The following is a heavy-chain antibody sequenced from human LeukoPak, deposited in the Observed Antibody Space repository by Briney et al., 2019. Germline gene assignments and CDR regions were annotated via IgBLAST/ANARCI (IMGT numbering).Heavy chain of an antibody. CDR2: ISNSGGTI. Sequence: GGSLRLSCAASGFTFSSYEMNWVRQAPGKGPEWVSYISNSGGTICYADSVKGRFTISRDNARNSLYLQMNSLRAEDTAVYYCARATNWGYAFDLWGQGTVVTVSS. J-gene: IGHJ3*01. CDR1: GFTFSSYE. V-gene: IGHV3-48*03. CDR3: ARATNWGYAFDL. D-gene: IGHD7-27*01.